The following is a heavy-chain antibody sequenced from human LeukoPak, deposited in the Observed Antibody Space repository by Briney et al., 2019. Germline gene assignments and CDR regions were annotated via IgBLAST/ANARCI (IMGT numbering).Heavy chain of an antibody. Sequence: ASVKVSCKASGYTFTGYYMHWVRQAPGQGLEWRGWINPNSGGTNYAQKFQGRVTMTRDTSISTAYMELSRLRSDDTAVYYCARXRIAAAGTYRPWGQGTLVXVSS. V-gene: IGHV1-2*02. CDR3: ARXRIAAAGTYRP. J-gene: IGHJ5*02. D-gene: IGHD6-13*01. CDR2: INPNSGGT. CDR1: GYTFTGYY.